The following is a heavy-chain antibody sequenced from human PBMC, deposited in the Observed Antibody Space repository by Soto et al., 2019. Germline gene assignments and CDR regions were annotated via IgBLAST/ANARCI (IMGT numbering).Heavy chain of an antibody. CDR2: IWYDGSNK. Sequence: SLRLSCAASGFTFSSYGMHWVRQAPGKGLEWVAVIWYDGSNKYYADSVKGRFTISRDNSKNTLYLQMNSLRAEDTAVYYCARAPGYGDYQLDYWGQGTLVTVSS. J-gene: IGHJ4*02. CDR1: GFTFSSYG. D-gene: IGHD4-17*01. V-gene: IGHV3-33*01. CDR3: ARAPGYGDYQLDY.